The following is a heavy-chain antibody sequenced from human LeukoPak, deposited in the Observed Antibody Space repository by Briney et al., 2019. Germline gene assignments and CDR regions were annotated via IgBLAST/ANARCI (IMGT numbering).Heavy chain of an antibody. Sequence: ASVKVSCKASGYTFTSYDINWVRQATGQGLERMGWMNPKSGNTGHAQKFQGRVSITRDTSISTAYMELSSLRSEDTAVYYCARALCDSSRCEYYAYMDVWGEGTTVTVSS. D-gene: IGHD3-3*01. J-gene: IGHJ6*03. CDR3: ARALCDSSRCEYYAYMDV. CDR1: GYTFTSYD. V-gene: IGHV1-8*03. CDR2: MNPKSGNT.